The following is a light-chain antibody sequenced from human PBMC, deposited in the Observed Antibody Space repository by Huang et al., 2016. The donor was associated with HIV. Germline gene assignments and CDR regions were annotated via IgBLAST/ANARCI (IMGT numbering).Light chain of an antibody. J-gene: IGKJ2*01. Sequence: DIVMTQSPDALAVSLGGRATINCKSSQSVLSKSTKNNYSAWFQQKPGQPPKLRSYWASTRDSGVPDRFSGSGSGTDFTLTINNLQAEDVAVYFCQQYFATPYTFGQGTKLEIK. CDR2: WAS. V-gene: IGKV4-1*01. CDR3: QQYFATPYT. CDR1: QSVLSKSTKNNY.